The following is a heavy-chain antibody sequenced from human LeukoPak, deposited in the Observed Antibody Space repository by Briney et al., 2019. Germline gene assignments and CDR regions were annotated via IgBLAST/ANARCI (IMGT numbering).Heavy chain of an antibody. D-gene: IGHD1-26*01. V-gene: IGHV1-69*04. CDR1: GGTFSSYA. J-gene: IGHJ4*02. Sequence: SAKVSCKASGGTFSSYAISWVRQAPGQGLEWMGRIIPILGIANYAQKFQGRVTITADKSTSTAYMELSSLRSEDTAVYYCARARSTRNTPSFDYWGQGTLVTVSS. CDR3: ARARSTRNTPSFDY. CDR2: IIPILGIA.